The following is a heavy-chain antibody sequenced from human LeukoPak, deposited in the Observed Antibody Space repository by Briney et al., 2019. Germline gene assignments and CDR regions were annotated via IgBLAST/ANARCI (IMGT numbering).Heavy chain of an antibody. D-gene: IGHD3-10*01. V-gene: IGHV3-15*01. CDR2: IKSKTDGGTT. J-gene: IGHJ4*02. CDR3: TTEGVLWFGVFDY. CDR1: GLTFSNAW. Sequence: GGSLRLSCAASGLTFSNAWMSWVRQAPGKGLEWVGRIKSKTDGGTTDYAALVKGRFIISRDDSKNTLYLQMNSLKTEDTAVYYCTTEGVLWFGVFDYWGQGTLVTVSS.